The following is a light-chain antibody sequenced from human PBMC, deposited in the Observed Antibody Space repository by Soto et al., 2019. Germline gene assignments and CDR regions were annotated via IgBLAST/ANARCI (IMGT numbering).Light chain of an antibody. CDR3: QQYGSSPKT. CDR1: QSVSSSY. CDR2: GAS. V-gene: IGKV3-20*01. Sequence: EMVLTQSPGTLSLSPGQRATLSCSASQSVSSSYIAWYQQKPGQATRLLIYGASSRDTGIPDRFSCSGSGTDVTLIISRLETEEFAVYYCQQYGSSPKTFGQGTKVDIK. J-gene: IGKJ1*01.